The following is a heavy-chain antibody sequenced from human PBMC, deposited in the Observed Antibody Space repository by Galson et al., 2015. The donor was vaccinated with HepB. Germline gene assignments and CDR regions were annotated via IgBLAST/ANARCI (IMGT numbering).Heavy chain of an antibody. D-gene: IGHD2-21*02. CDR2: ISSSSSYI. V-gene: IGHV3-21*01. CDR3: ARGNGDPENFDY. CDR1: GFTFSSYS. J-gene: IGHJ4*02. Sequence: SLRLSCAASGFTFSSYSMNWVRQAPGKGLEWVSSISSSSSYIYYADSVKGRFTISRDNAKNSLYLQMNSLRAEDTAVYYCARGNGDPENFDYWGQGTLVTVSS.